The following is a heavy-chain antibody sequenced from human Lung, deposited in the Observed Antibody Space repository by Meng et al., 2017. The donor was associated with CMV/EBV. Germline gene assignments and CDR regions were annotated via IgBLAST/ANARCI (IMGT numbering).Heavy chain of an antibody. CDR1: GFTFSTYD. V-gene: IGHV3-13*01. CDR3: ARARSPTHFAY. J-gene: IGHJ4*02. Sequence: GGSLRLXCTASGFTFSTYDFHWVRQPTGKGLEWVSSIGTVGDTYSIGSVKGRFIISREDAKNSVYLQMNGLRDGDTGLYYCARARSPTHFAYWGQGALVNVSS. CDR2: IGTVGDT.